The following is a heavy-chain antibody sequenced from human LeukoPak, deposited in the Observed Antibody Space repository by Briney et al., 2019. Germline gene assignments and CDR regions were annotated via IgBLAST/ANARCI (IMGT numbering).Heavy chain of an antibody. D-gene: IGHD6-13*01. J-gene: IGHJ6*03. CDR1: GGTFSSYA. CDR2: IIPIFGTA. V-gene: IGHV1-69*05. CDR3: ARGIAAPSGQAHYYYYMDV. Sequence: SVKVSCKASGGTFSSYAISWVRQAPGQGLEWMGGIIPIFGTANYAQKFQGRVTITTDDSTSTAYMELSSLRSEDTAVYYCARGIAAPSGQAHYYYYMDVWGKGTTVTVSS.